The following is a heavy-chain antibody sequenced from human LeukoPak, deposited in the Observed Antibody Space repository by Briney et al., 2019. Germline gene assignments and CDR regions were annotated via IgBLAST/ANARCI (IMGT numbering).Heavy chain of an antibody. Sequence: PSETLSLTCTVSGGAISGYYWNWIRQPPGKGLEWVSVIYSGGSTYYADSVKGRFTISRHDSKNTLYLQMNSLRAEDTAVYYCARGGLMVRGVNTGGFDYWGQGTLVTVSS. V-gene: IGHV3-53*04. D-gene: IGHD3-10*01. CDR3: ARGGLMVRGVNTGGFDY. J-gene: IGHJ4*02. CDR2: IYSGGST. CDR1: GGAISGYY.